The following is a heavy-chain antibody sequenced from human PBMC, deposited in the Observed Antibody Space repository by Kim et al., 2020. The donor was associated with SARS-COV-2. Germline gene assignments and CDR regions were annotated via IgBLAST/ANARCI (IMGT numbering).Heavy chain of an antibody. V-gene: IGHV3-53*04. Sequence: YAGSVKGRFTNSRHNSKNTLYLQMNSLRSEDTAVYYCARVPHDVYYGMDVWGQGTTVTVSS. J-gene: IGHJ6*02. CDR3: ARVPHDVYYGMDV.